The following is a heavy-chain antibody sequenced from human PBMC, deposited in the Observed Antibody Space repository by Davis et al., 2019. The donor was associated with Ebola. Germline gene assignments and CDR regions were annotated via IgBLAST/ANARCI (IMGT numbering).Heavy chain of an antibody. CDR2: INHSGTT. D-gene: IGHD2-15*01. V-gene: IGHV4-34*01. J-gene: IGHJ5*01. CDR3: ARYRYSPWFDS. Sequence: PSETLSLTCAVYGGSFSGYSWNWIRQPPGKGLEWIGEINHSGTTNYNPSLKSRVTISVDTSKNQFSLKVNSVTAADTAVYFCARYRYSPWFDSWGQGTLVTVSS. CDR1: GGSFSGYS.